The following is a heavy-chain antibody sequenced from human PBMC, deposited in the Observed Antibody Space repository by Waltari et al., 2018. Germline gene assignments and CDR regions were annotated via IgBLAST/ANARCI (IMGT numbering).Heavy chain of an antibody. CDR2: ISPNSGGT. V-gene: IGHV1-2*06. J-gene: IGHJ4*02. CDR1: GYTFTDWY. D-gene: IGHD2-15*01. CDR3: AKGGDCNGGSCNFDY. Sequence: QVQLVQSGAEVKKPGASVKVSCKASGYTFTDWYMYWLRQAPGQGLEWMGRISPNSGGTNYAQKFHGRVTMTRDTSISTAYMELSRLTSDDTAVYYCAKGGDCNGGSCNFDYWGQGTVVTVSS.